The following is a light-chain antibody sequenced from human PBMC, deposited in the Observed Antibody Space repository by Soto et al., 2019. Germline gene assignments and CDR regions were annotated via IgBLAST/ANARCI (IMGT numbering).Light chain of an antibody. CDR1: QSVSNY. V-gene: IGKV3-11*01. J-gene: IGKJ5*01. CDR3: QQRSNSPIT. CDR2: DAS. Sequence: EIVWTQSPATLSLSPGERANLSCRASQSVSNYLAWYQQRPGQAPRLLIYDASNRDTGIPARFSGSGSGTDFTLPISRLEPEDFEVYYGQQRSNSPITFGQGTRLEIK.